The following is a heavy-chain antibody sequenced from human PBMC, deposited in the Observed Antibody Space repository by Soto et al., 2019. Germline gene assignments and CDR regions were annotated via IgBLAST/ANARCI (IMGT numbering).Heavy chain of an antibody. V-gene: IGHV3-23*01. CDR2: ISGSGDSS. Sequence: GGSLRLSCTASGFTFSSFGMAWVRQAPGKGLEWVSAISGSGDSSYYADSVKDRFTISRDNPTNTLYLQMNNLRAEDTAVYYCAKVGIGMFSHKHHFDHWGQGTQVTSPQ. CDR3: AKVGIGMFSHKHHFDH. D-gene: IGHD2-2*03. CDR1: GFTFSSFG. J-gene: IGHJ4*02.